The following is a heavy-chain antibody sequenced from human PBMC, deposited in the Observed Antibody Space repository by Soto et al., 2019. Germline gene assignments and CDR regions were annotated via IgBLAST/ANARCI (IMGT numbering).Heavy chain of an antibody. CDR3: ARDGVGATAFWGYLDY. CDR1: GSIFRGYG. V-gene: IGHV3-33*01. Sequence: QVLLVESGGGVVQPGRSLRLSCAASGSIFRGYGMHWVRQAPGKGLEWVAVIRFDGSNINYADFVMGRFTISRDNSKNMLYLEMNSLRVEDTAVYYCARDGVGATAFWGYLDYWGQGTLVTVSS. D-gene: IGHD2-15*01. J-gene: IGHJ4*02. CDR2: IRFDGSNI.